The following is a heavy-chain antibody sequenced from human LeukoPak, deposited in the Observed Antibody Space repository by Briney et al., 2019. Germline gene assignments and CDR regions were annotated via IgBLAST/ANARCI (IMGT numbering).Heavy chain of an antibody. CDR1: GYTFTSYF. CDR2: INPRGGTT. Sequence: GASVKVSCKASGYTFTSYFMYWVRQAPGQGLEWMGLINPRGGTTRYAQKFQGRVTMTRDTSTSTVYMELSSLRSEDTAMYYCARDRTHYYDSSGYCSRWEYWGQGTLVTVSS. J-gene: IGHJ4*02. V-gene: IGHV1-46*01. D-gene: IGHD3-22*01. CDR3: ARDRTHYYDSSGYCSRWEY.